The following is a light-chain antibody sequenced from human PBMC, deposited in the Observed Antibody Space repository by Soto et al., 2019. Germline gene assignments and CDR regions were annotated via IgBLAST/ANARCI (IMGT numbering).Light chain of an antibody. Sequence: EIVLTQSPATLSLSPGERATLSCRASQSISSHLAWYQQKPGQAPRLLMYDASNRATDIPARFSGSGSGTDFTLTISSLEPEDFAVYYCQQRNSWPLTFGGGAKVEIK. V-gene: IGKV3-11*01. J-gene: IGKJ4*01. CDR3: QQRNSWPLT. CDR2: DAS. CDR1: QSISSH.